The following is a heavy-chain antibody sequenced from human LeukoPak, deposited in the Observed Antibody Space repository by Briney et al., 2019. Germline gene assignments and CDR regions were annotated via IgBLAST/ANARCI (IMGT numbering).Heavy chain of an antibody. Sequence: SETLSLTCAVYGGSFSGYYWSWIRQPPGKGLEWIGEINHSGSTSYNPSLKSRVTISVDTSKNQFSLKLSSVTAADTAVYYCARLRGYYYGMDVWGQGTTVTVSS. CDR2: INHSGST. CDR3: ARLRGYYYGMDV. V-gene: IGHV4-34*01. CDR1: GGSFSGYY. J-gene: IGHJ6*02.